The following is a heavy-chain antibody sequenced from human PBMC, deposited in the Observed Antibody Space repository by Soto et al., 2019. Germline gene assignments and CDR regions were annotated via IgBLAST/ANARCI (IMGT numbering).Heavy chain of an antibody. J-gene: IGHJ5*02. D-gene: IGHD6-13*01. V-gene: IGHV3-33*01. CDR3: ARDRSSKEGSNWFDP. CDR2: IWNDGSNK. Sequence: QVQLVESGGGVVQPGRSLRLSCAASGFTFSSYGMHWVRQAPGKGLEWVAVIWNDGSNKYYADSVKGRFTISRDNSKNTLYLQMNSLRAEDTAVYYCARDRSSKEGSNWFDPWGQGTLVTVSS. CDR1: GFTFSSYG.